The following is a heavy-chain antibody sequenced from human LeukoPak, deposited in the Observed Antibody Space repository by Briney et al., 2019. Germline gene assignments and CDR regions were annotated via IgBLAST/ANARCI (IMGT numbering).Heavy chain of an antibody. J-gene: IGHJ4*02. CDR3: ARYTEYYFDY. CDR1: GFTFSTYW. D-gene: IGHD2-2*02. V-gene: IGHV3-7*01. Sequence: HAGGSLRLSCAASGFTFSTYWMTWVRQAPGKGLEWVANMKRDGSEIYYAGSVKGRFTISRDNAKYSLYLQMNSLRAEDTAVYYCARYTEYYFDYWGQGTLVTVSS. CDR2: MKRDGSEI.